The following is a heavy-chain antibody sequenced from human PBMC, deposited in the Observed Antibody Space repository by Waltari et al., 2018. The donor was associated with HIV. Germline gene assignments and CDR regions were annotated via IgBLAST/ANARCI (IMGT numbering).Heavy chain of an antibody. D-gene: IGHD3-10*01. Sequence: EVQLVESGGGLVQPGGSLRLSCTVSGFTFSATWMTWIRQAPGEGLERVANINTDGTENYYVDSVKGRFTISRDNAKNALYLQMNSLGVEDTAVYYCARDRGWQQFDYWGRGTLVTVSS. CDR3: ARDRGWQQFDY. V-gene: IGHV3-7*01. CDR2: INTDGTEN. J-gene: IGHJ4*02. CDR1: GFTFSATW.